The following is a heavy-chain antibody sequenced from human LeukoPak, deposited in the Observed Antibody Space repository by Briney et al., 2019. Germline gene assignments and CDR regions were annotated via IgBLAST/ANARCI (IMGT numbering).Heavy chain of an antibody. J-gene: IGHJ4*02. CDR1: GFPFSSNA. D-gene: IGHD3-10*01. CDR2: LTSNGGST. CDR3: AKDAVAPGSSGDYFDY. V-gene: IGHV3-23*01. Sequence: GGSLRLSCAASGFPFSSNAMSWVRQAPGEGLEWGSVLTSNGGSTYYADSVKGRFTISRDDSKNTLSLQMKTLRAEDTAIYYCAKDAVAPGSSGDYFDYWGQGTLVTVSS.